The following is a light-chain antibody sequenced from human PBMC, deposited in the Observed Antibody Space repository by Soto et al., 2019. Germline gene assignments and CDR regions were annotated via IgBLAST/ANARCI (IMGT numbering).Light chain of an antibody. CDR3: TSYTTKSTVA. J-gene: IGLJ2*01. CDR2: DVT. V-gene: IGLV2-14*03. Sequence: QSVLTQPASVSGSPGQSIAISCTGTSSDVGAYDYVSWYQQHPGEAPKLMIFDVTRRPSGVSDRFSGPKSGTTASLTISGLQAEDEADYYCTSYTTKSTVAFGGGTKLTVL. CDR1: SSDVGAYDY.